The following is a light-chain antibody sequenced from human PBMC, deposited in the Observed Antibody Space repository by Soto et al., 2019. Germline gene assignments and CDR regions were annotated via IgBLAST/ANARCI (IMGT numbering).Light chain of an antibody. CDR3: QKYNSGLIT. Sequence: DIHMTQSPSSLSASVLDIVTITFLASQVIGNYLAWYQQKPGKVPKLLIYGAYTLQSGVPSRFSGSGSGTDFTLTISSLQPEDVAIYYCQKYNSGLITFGQGTRLEIK. CDR1: QVIGNY. J-gene: IGKJ5*01. V-gene: IGKV1-27*01. CDR2: GAY.